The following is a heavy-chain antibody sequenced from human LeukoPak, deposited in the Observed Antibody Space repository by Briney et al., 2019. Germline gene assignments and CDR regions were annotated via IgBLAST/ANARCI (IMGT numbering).Heavy chain of an antibody. CDR3: ARVGARYESSYPLDY. CDR1: GYTFTSYA. V-gene: IGHV7-4-1*02. CDR2: INTNTGNP. D-gene: IGHD1-26*01. J-gene: IGHJ4*02. Sequence: ASVKVSCKASGYTFTSYAMNWVRQAPGQGLEWMGWINTNTGNPTYAQGFTGRFVFSLDTSVSTAYLQISSLKAEDTAVYYCARVGARYESSYPLDYWGQGTLVTVSS.